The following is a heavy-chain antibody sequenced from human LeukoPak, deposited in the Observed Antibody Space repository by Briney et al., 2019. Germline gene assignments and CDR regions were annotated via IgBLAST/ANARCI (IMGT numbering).Heavy chain of an antibody. D-gene: IGHD3-16*02. J-gene: IGHJ5*02. CDR2: INHSGST. Sequence: SETLSLTCAVYGGSFSGYYWSSIRQPPGKGLEWIGEINHSGSTNYNPSLKSRVTISVDTSKNQFSLKLSSVTAADTAVYYCARSSRWDNWFDPWGQGTLVTVSS. CDR3: ARSSRWDNWFDP. CDR1: GGSFSGYY. V-gene: IGHV4-34*01.